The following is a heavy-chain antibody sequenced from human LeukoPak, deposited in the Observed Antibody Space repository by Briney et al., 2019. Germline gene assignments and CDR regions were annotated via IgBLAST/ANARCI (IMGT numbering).Heavy chain of an antibody. Sequence: GGSLRLSCAASGFTFSSYSMNWVRQAPGKGLEWVSFISSSSSYIYYADSVKGRFTISRDNAKNSLYLQMNSLKTEDTAVYYCTRGAYGFFQHWGQGTLVTVSS. CDR2: ISSSSSYI. CDR1: GFTFSSYS. D-gene: IGHD5-12*01. J-gene: IGHJ1*01. V-gene: IGHV3-21*03. CDR3: TRGAYGFFQH.